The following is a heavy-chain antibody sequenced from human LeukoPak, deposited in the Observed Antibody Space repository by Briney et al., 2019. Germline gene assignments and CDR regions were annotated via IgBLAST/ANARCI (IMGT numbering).Heavy chain of an antibody. CDR3: ASGDSNSYHSELRY. CDR2: FDPEDDET. V-gene: IGHV1-24*01. D-gene: IGHD3-22*01. CDR1: GYTLTVLS. J-gene: IGHJ4*02. Sequence: ASVKVSCKVSGYTLTVLSMHWVRQAPGKGLEWMGGFDPEDDETIYAQKFQGRVTMTEDTSTDTAYMELSSLRSEDTAVYYCASGDSNSYHSELRYWGQGTLVTVSS.